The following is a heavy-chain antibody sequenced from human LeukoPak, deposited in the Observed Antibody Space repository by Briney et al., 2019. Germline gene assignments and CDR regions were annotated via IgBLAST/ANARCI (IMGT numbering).Heavy chain of an antibody. CDR3: AKTPYDLGGPFDY. Sequence: GGSLRLSCAASGFTFSSYSMNWVRQAPGKGLEWVSAISGSGGSTYYADSVKGRFTISRDNSKNTLYLQMNSLRAEDTAVYYCAKTPYDLGGPFDYWGQGTLVTVSS. CDR1: GFTFSSYS. J-gene: IGHJ4*02. D-gene: IGHD3-3*01. CDR2: ISGSGGST. V-gene: IGHV3-23*01.